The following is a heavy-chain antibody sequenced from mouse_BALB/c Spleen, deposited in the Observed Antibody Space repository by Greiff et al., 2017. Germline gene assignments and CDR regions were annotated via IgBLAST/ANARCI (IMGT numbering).Heavy chain of an antibody. CDR2: IWWDDDK. D-gene: IGHD2-1*01. V-gene: IGHV8-8*01. CDR1: GFSLSTSGMG. Sequence: QVTLKESGPGILQPSQTLSLTCSFSGFSLSTSGMGVGWIRQPSGKGLEWLAHIWWDDDKRYNPALKSRLTISKDTSSNQVFLKIASVDTADTATYYCARIEGDGNYVNYAMDYWGQGTSVTVSS. J-gene: IGHJ4*01. CDR3: ARIEGDGNYVNYAMDY.